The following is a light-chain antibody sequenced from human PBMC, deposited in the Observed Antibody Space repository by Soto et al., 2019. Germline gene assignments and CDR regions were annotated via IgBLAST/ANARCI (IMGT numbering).Light chain of an antibody. CDR1: QSVSSN. V-gene: IGKV3-15*01. CDR3: QRYNTWHR. CDR2: GAS. J-gene: IGKJ3*01. Sequence: EIVMTQSPATLYVSPGERATLSCRASQSVSSNLAWYQQKPGQAPRLLIYGASTRATGIPARFSGSGSGTEFSLTISSLQSQDFEVYFCQRYNTWHRFGPGNKVAIK.